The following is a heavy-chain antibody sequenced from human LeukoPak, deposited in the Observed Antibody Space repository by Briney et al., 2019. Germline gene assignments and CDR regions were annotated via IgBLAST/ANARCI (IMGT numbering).Heavy chain of an antibody. CDR3: ARDVTTTTGMDV. Sequence: GRSLRLSCAASGFTFSSYAMHWVRQAPGKGLEWVAVISYDGSNKYYADSVKGRSTISRDNSKNTLYLQMNSLRAEDTAVYYCARDVTTTTGMDVWGQGTTVTVSS. CDR1: GFTFSSYA. CDR2: ISYDGSNK. J-gene: IGHJ6*02. V-gene: IGHV3-30-3*01. D-gene: IGHD1-1*01.